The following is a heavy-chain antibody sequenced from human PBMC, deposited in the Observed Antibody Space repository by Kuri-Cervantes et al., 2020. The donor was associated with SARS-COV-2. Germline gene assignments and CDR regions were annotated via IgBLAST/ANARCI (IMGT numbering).Heavy chain of an antibody. CDR2: ISGSGGST. J-gene: IGHJ3*02. V-gene: IGHV3-23*01. D-gene: IGHD3-22*01. CDR1: GFTFSGYA. Sequence: GESLKISCAASGFTFSGYAMSWVRQAPGKGLEWVSAISGSGGSTYYADSVKGRFTISRDNSKNTLYLQMNSLRADDTAVYYCANHLPCTMLVVGAFDIWGQGTMVTVSS. CDR3: ANHLPCTMLVVGAFDI.